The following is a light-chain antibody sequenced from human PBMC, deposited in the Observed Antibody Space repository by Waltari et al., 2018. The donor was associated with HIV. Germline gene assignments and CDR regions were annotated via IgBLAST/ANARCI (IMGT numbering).Light chain of an antibody. CDR1: ATAMTPFNF. Sequence: SALTQPASVSGSPGQSITLSCTGPATAMTPFNFVSWYQQSPGRPPKLIIFEVYFRPSGVSDRFSGSKSGDTASLTISALRAEDEGDYFCSSYSTRGFVLFGGGTKVTVL. CDR2: EVY. CDR3: SSYSTRGFVL. J-gene: IGLJ3*02. V-gene: IGLV2-14*01.